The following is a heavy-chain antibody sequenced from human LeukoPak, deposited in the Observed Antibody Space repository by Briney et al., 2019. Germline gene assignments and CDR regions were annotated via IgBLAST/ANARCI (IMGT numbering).Heavy chain of an antibody. J-gene: IGHJ4*02. CDR1: GGSISSGGYY. D-gene: IGHD2-21*02. CDR2: IYNSGST. CDR3: ARVLRSYFDY. V-gene: IGHV4-31*03. Sequence: SETLSLTCTVSGGSISSGGYYWSWIRQHPGKGLEWIGYIYNSGSTYYNPSLKSRVTISVDTSKNQFSLKLSSVTAADTAVYYCARVLRSYFDYWGQGTLVTVSS.